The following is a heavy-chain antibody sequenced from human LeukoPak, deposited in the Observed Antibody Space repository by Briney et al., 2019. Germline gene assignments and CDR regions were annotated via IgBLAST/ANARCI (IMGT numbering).Heavy chain of an antibody. V-gene: IGHV5-51*01. D-gene: IGHD4-23*01. Sequence: GESLKISCQGSGDTFTDTYIAWVRQMPGKGLEWMGIIYFDASDTRYSSSFQGHVTISVGPSISTAYLQWSSLKTSDTGMYYCARFLRGNSLDYWGQGSLVTVSS. CDR2: IYFDASDT. CDR3: ARFLRGNSLDY. CDR1: GDTFTDTY. J-gene: IGHJ4*02.